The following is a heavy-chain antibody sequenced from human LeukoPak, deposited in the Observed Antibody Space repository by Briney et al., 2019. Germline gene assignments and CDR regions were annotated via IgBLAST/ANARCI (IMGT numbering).Heavy chain of an antibody. Sequence: GASVKVSCKVSGYNLTELSMHWVRQAPGKGLEWMGGFDPEDGETIYAQKFQGRVTMTEDTSTDTAYRELSSLRSEDTAVYYCATANGPRWIQPTNYFDYWGQGTLVTVSS. V-gene: IGHV1-24*01. J-gene: IGHJ4*02. CDR3: ATANGPRWIQPTNYFDY. CDR1: GYNLTELS. D-gene: IGHD5-18*01. CDR2: FDPEDGET.